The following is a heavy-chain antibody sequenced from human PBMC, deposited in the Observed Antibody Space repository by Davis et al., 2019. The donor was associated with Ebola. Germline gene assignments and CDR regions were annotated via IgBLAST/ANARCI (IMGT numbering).Heavy chain of an antibody. CDR3: ARGPYSSGWSEFDY. CDR2: IYYSGST. D-gene: IGHD6-19*01. Sequence: SETLSLTCTVSDGSISSYYWSWIRQPPGKGLEWIGYIYYSGSTNYNPSLKSRVTISVDTSKNQFSLKLSSVTAADTAVYYCARGPYSSGWSEFDYWGQGTLVTVSS. J-gene: IGHJ4*02. V-gene: IGHV4-59*01. CDR1: DGSISSYY.